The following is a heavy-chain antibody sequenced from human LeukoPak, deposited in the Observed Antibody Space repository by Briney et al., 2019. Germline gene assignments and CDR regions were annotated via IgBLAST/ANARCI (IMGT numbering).Heavy chain of an antibody. V-gene: IGHV4-34*01. CDR2: INHSGST. D-gene: IGHD2-2*01. J-gene: IGHJ4*02. CDR3: ARSAQGYVDY. CDR1: GGSLSGYY. Sequence: SSETLSLTCAVYGGSLSGYYWSWIRQPPGKGLEWIGEINHSGSTNYNPSLKSRVTISVDTSKNQFSLKLSSVTAADTAVYYCARSAQGYVDYWGQGTLVTVSS.